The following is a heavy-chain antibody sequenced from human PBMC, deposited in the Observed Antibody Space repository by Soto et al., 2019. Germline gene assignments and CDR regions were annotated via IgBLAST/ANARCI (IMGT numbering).Heavy chain of an antibody. Sequence: GASVKVSCKASGYTFTSYGISWVRQAPGQGLEWMGWISAYNGNTNYAQKLQGRVTMTTDTSTSTAYMELRSLRSDDTAVYYCARDTLDYGDPDPHVDYWGQGTLVTVSS. CDR1: GYTFTSYG. CDR3: ARDTLDYGDPDPHVDY. D-gene: IGHD4-17*01. V-gene: IGHV1-18*01. J-gene: IGHJ4*02. CDR2: ISAYNGNT.